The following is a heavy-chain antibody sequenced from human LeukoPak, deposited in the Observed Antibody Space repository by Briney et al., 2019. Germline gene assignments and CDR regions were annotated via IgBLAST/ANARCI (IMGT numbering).Heavy chain of an antibody. D-gene: IGHD3-22*01. V-gene: IGHV3-48*04. CDR2: ISSNSRVI. CDR1: GFIFSDYG. CDR3: ARDPDSSGHSDAFDV. J-gene: IGHJ3*01. Sequence: GGSLRLSCAASGFIFSDYGMDWVRQAPGKGLEWVSYISSNSRVIDYADSVKGRFTISRDNAKNSLYLQMNSLRAEDTAVYYCARDPDSSGHSDAFDVWGQGTTVTVSS.